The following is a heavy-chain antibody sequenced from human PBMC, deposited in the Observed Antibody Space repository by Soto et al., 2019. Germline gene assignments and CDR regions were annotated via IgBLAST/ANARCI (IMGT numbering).Heavy chain of an antibody. CDR1: GGSFSGYY. CDR3: ARGGRAAAGNVGY. V-gene: IGHV4-34*01. CDR2: INHSGST. D-gene: IGHD6-13*01. J-gene: IGHJ4*02. Sequence: QVQLQQWGAGLLKPSETLSLTCAVYGGSFSGYYWSWIRQPPGKGLEWIGEINHSGSTNYNPSLKSRVTISVDTSKNQFSLKLSSVTAADTAVYYRARGGRAAAGNVGYWGQGTLVTVSS.